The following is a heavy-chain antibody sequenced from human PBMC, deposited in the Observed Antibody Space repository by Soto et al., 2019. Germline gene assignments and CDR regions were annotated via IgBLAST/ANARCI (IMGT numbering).Heavy chain of an antibody. CDR3: ARADGGTTRYFYYYMDV. CDR1: GFTFSEYY. D-gene: IGHD1-1*01. V-gene: IGHV3-11*01. J-gene: IGHJ6*03. CDR2: ISSSGTTI. Sequence: PGGSLRLSCAASGFTFSEYYMTWIGQAPGKGLEWVSYISSSGTTIYSADSVKGRFTISRDNAQNSLYLQLNSLRAEDTAVYYCARADGGTTRYFYYYMDVWGKGTTVTVSS.